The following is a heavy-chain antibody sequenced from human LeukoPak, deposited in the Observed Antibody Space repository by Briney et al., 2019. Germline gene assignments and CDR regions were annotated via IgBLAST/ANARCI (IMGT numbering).Heavy chain of an antibody. CDR2: IYYSGST. CDR3: ARHVSVAVYYYYYMDV. D-gene: IGHD6-19*01. Sequence: NPSETLSLTCTVSGGSISSYYWSWIRQPPGKGLEWIGYIYYSGSTNYNPSLKSRVTISVDTSKNQFSLKLSSVTAADTAVYYCARHVSVAVYYYYYMDVWGKGTTVTISS. J-gene: IGHJ6*03. V-gene: IGHV4-59*08. CDR1: GGSISSYY.